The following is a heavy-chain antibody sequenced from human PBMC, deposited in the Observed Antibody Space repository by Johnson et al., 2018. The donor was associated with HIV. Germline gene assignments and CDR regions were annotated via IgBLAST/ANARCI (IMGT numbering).Heavy chain of an antibody. D-gene: IGHD3-22*01. CDR2: ISSSGSTI. V-gene: IGHV3-48*01. Sequence: VQLVESGGGLVQPGGSLRLSCAASGFTVTSDYMSWVRQAPGKGLAWVSYISSSGSTIYYADSVKGRFSISRDNSKKTMYLQMNSLRPEDTAVYYCAKTLGYDSSGYHDGFDIWGQGTLVTVSS. CDR3: AKTLGYDSSGYHDGFDI. CDR1: GFTVTSDY. J-gene: IGHJ3*02.